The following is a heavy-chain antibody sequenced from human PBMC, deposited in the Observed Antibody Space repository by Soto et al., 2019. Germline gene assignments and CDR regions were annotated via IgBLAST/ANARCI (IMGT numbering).Heavy chain of an antibody. D-gene: IGHD3-10*01. V-gene: IGHV3-30*18. CDR1: GFTFSSYG. CDR2: ISYDGSNK. Sequence: VQLVESGGGVVQPGRSLRLSCAASGFTFSSYGMHWVRQAPGKGLEWVAVISYDGSNKYYADSVKGRFTISRDNSKNTLYLQMNSLRAEDTAVYYCAKDRGYYGSGSYYYFDYWGQGTLVTVSS. J-gene: IGHJ4*02. CDR3: AKDRGYYGSGSYYYFDY.